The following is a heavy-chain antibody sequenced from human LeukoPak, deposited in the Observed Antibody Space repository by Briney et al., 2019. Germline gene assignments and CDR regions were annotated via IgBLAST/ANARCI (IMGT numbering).Heavy chain of an antibody. V-gene: IGHV1-18*04. D-gene: IGHD3-3*01. CDR1: GYTYTSYY. CDR2: ISVYSGKT. Sequence: ASVKVSCKASGYTYTSYYMHWVRQAPGQGLEWMGWISVYSGKTIYAQNFQGRVSLTTDTSTSTAYMELRSLRSDDTAVYYCARGRGYRFRMTIYGVETTTSSPLDYWGQGTLVTVSS. CDR3: ARGRGYRFRMTIYGVETTTSSPLDY. J-gene: IGHJ4*02.